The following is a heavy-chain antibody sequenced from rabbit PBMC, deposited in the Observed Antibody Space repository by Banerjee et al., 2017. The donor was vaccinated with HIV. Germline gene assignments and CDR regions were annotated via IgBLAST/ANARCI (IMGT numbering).Heavy chain of an antibody. CDR3: ARAGDDNSSDYWIRIWDL. J-gene: IGHJ4*01. CDR2: IYTGGGST. CDR1: GFDFSSNA. D-gene: IGHD1-1*01. V-gene: IGHV1S47*01. Sequence: QQQLEESGGGLVKPGGTLTLTCKASGFDFSSNAMCWVRQAPGKGLELIGCIYTGGGSTYYASWVNGRFTVSKTSSTTVTLQMTSLTAADTATYFCARAGDDNSSDYWIRIWDLWGQGTLVTVS.